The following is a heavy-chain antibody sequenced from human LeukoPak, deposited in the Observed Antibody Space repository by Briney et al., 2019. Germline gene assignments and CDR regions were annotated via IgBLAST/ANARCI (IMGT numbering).Heavy chain of an antibody. CDR2: RKQDGSEK. V-gene: IGHV3-7*01. D-gene: IGHD3-22*01. J-gene: IGHJ6*02. Sequence: GGSLRLSFAASGFTFSSYWMSWVRQAPGKGLEWVANRKQDGSEKYYVDSVKGRFTISRDNAKNSLYLQMNSLRAEDTAVYYCARDLAVYDSSGSGYYYGMDVWGQGTTVTVSS. CDR1: GFTFSSYW. CDR3: ARDLAVYDSSGSGYYYGMDV.